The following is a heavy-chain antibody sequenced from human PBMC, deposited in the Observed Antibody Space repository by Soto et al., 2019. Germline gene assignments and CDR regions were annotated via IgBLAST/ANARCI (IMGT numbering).Heavy chain of an antibody. CDR2: INHSGST. J-gene: IGHJ6*02. V-gene: IGHV4-34*01. D-gene: IGHD1-1*01. CDR3: ASYIGRTTCMDV. CDR1: GGSFSGYY. Sequence: SETLSLTCAVYGGSFSGYYWSWIRQPPGKGLEWIGEINHSGSTNYNPSLKSRVTISVDTSKNQFSLKLSSVTAADTAVYYCASYIGRTTCMDVWGQGTTVTVSS.